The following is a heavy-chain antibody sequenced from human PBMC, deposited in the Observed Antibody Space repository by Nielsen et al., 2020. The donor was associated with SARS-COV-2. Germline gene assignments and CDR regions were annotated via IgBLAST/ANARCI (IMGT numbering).Heavy chain of an antibody. CDR3: ARDTGNWYMDV. Sequence: VKVSCKASGYTFSTSYMHWVRQAPGQRLEWMGWMSAADGRTTYSQKFQGRVTTTRDTSATTVYLELSSLTSEDTAVYYCARDTGNWYMDVWGKGTTVTVSS. CDR2: MSAADGRT. CDR1: GYTFSTSY. V-gene: IGHV1-3*01. J-gene: IGHJ6*04. D-gene: IGHD6-13*01.